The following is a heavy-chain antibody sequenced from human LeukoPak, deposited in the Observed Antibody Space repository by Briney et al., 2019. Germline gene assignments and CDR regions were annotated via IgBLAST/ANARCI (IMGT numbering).Heavy chain of an antibody. CDR2: INPDSGGT. CDR1: GYTXSGHY. CDR3: ARDGNFDY. J-gene: IGHJ4*02. Sequence: GASVKLSCKASGYTXSGHYMHWVRQVPGQGLEWMGWINPDSGGTNYAQKFQGRVTMTRDTSISTAYMELTRLTSDDTAVYYCARDGNFDYWGQGTLVAVSS. V-gene: IGHV1-2*02.